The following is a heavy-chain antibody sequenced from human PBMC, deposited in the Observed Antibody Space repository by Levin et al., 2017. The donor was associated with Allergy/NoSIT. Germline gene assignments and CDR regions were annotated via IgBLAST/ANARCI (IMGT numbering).Heavy chain of an antibody. V-gene: IGHV4-34*01. CDR2: INHSGST. CDR1: GGSFSGYY. CDR3: ARAQAPIVVVPAARFDY. D-gene: IGHD2-2*01. J-gene: IGHJ4*02. Sequence: SETLSLTCAAYGGSFSGYYWSWIRQPPGKGLEWIGEINHSGSTNYNPSLKSRVTISVDTSKNQFSLKLGSVTAADTAVYYCARAQAPIVVVPAARFDYWGQGTLVTVSS.